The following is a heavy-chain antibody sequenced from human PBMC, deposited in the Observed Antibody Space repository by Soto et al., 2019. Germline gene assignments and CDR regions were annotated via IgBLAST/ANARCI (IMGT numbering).Heavy chain of an antibody. V-gene: IGHV3-11*06. CDR3: SRVLTRNSWYGCWFDP. CDR1: GFTFSGYY. CDR2: ISSSSSYT. D-gene: IGHD6-13*01. J-gene: IGHJ5*02. Sequence: EGSLRLSCAASGFTFSGYYMSWIRQAPGKGLEWVSYISSSSSYTNYADSVKGRFTISRDNAKNSLYLQMNSLRAEDTAVYYYSRVLTRNSWYGCWFDPWGQGTLVTVSS.